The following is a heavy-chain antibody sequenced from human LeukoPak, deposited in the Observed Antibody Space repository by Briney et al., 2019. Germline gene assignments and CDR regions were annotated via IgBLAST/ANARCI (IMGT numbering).Heavy chain of an antibody. CDR2: ISWNSFTI. J-gene: IGHJ6*03. CDR3: AKDIGRVDTASTYMDV. CDR1: GFTFDDYA. V-gene: IGHV3-9*01. Sequence: PGGSLRLSCAASGFTFDDYAVHWVRQAPGKGLEWVSGISWNSFTIGYADSVKGRFTISRDNAKNSLYLQMNSLRVEDTALYYCAKDIGRVDTASTYMDVWGKGTTVTISS. D-gene: IGHD5-18*01.